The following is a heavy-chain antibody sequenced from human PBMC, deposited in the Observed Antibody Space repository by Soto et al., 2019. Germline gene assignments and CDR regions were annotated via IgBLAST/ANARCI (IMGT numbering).Heavy chain of an antibody. Sequence: SGPTLVNPTQTLTLTCTFSGFSLSTSGMCVSWIRQPPGKALEWLALIDWDDDKYYSTSLKTRLTISKDTSKNQVVLTMTNMDPVDTATYYCARSLAARRPNYYYYYGMDVWGQGTTVTVSS. V-gene: IGHV2-70*01. CDR3: ARSLAARRPNYYYYYGMDV. D-gene: IGHD6-6*01. CDR1: GFSLSTSGMC. J-gene: IGHJ6*02. CDR2: IDWDDDK.